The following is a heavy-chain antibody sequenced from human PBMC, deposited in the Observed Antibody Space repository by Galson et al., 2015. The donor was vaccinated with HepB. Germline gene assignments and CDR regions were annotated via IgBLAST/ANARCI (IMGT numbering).Heavy chain of an antibody. V-gene: IGHV3-23*01. CDR1: GFTFSSYA. Sequence: SLRLSCAASGFTFSSYAMTWVRQAPAKGLEWVSCISGGGGSTYYADSVKGRFTISRDNSKNTLYPQMNSLRAEDTAAYYCAKETSEAYWGGVDYWGQGTLVTVSS. D-gene: IGHD7-27*01. CDR3: AKETSEAYWGGVDY. J-gene: IGHJ4*02. CDR2: ISGGGGST.